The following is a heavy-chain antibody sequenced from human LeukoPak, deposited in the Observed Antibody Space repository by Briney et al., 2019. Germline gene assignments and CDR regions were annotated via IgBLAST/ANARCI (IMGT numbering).Heavy chain of an antibody. CDR1: GFIFSSYA. Sequence: GGSLRLSCAASGFIFSSYAMSWVRQAPGRGLECVLAISGRGGRTYYADSVEGRFTISRDNYKNTLYLKINSLRAEDTAVYYCANPARGQQLVLFWGQGTLVTVSS. D-gene: IGHD6-13*01. CDR2: ISGRGGRT. CDR3: ANPARGQQLVLF. V-gene: IGHV3-23*01. J-gene: IGHJ4*02.